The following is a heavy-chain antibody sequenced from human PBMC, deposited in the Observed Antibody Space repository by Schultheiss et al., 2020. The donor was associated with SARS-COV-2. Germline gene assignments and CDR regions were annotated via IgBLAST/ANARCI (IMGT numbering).Heavy chain of an antibody. Sequence: GESLKISCAASGFIFSNAWMSWVRQAPGKGLEWVGRIKSKSDSETTDYAAPVKGRFTISRDDSKNTLYLQMNSLKTEDTAVYYCATEHRIDHWGQGTLVTVSS. CDR1: GFIFSNAW. J-gene: IGHJ4*02. CDR3: ATEHRIDH. V-gene: IGHV3-15*01. CDR2: IKSKSDSETT.